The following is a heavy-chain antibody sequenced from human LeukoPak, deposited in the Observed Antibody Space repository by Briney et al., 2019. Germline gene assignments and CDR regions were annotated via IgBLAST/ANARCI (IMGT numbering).Heavy chain of an antibody. V-gene: IGHV3-53*01. Sequence: PGGSLRFSCAASGFTVSGTPLSWARQAPGKGLEWVSAMYTGGTTYYADSVMGRFTVSRDSSMNTLFLHMNSLRVDDTAVYYCAKDEATSGGGLASWGQGTLVTVSS. CDR2: MYTGGTT. CDR1: GFTVSGTP. J-gene: IGHJ4*02. D-gene: IGHD3-16*01. CDR3: AKDEATSGGGLAS.